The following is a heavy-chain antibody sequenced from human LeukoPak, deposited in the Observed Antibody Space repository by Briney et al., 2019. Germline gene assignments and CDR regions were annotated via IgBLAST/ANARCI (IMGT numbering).Heavy chain of an antibody. V-gene: IGHV3-23*01. CDR2: ISGSGGST. D-gene: IGHD6-13*01. CDR3: AKDDASSSWYGGVGGFDY. CDR1: GFTSSSYA. Sequence: GGSLRLSCAASGFTSSSYAMSWVRQAPGKGLEWVSAISGSGGSTYYADSVRGRFTISRDNSKNTLYLQMNSLRAEDTAVYYCAKDDASSSWYGGVGGFDYWGQGTLVTVSS. J-gene: IGHJ4*02.